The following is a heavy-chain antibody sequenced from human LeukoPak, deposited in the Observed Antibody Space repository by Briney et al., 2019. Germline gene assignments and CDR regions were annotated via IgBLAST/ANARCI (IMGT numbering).Heavy chain of an antibody. CDR3: ARASRGIAVAGTWFDP. CDR1: GYTFTGYY. D-gene: IGHD6-19*01. Sequence: ASVKVSCKASGYTFTGYYMHWVRQAPGQGLEWMGWIDPNSGGTNYAQKFQGRVTMTRDTSISTAYVELSRLRSDDTAVYYCARASRGIAVAGTWFDPWGQGTLVTVSS. J-gene: IGHJ5*02. V-gene: IGHV1-2*02. CDR2: IDPNSGGT.